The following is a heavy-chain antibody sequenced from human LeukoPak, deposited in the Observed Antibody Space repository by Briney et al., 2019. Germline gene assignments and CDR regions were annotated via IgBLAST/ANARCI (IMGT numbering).Heavy chain of an antibody. CDR3: ARDGSVVVVAATYFDY. V-gene: IGHV3-48*04. CDR2: ISSSSSTI. Sequence: QPGGSLRLSCAASGFTFSSYSMNWVRQAPGKGLEWVSYISSSSSTIYYADSVKGRFTISRDNAKNSLYLQMNSLRAEDTAVYYCARDGSVVVVAATYFDYWGQGTLVTVSS. CDR1: GFTFSSYS. J-gene: IGHJ4*02. D-gene: IGHD2-15*01.